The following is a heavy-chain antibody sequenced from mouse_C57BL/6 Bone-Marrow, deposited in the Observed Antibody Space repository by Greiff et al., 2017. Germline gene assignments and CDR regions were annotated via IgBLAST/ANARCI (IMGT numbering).Heavy chain of an antibody. D-gene: IGHD2-4*01. J-gene: IGHJ3*01. CDR3: ARSRGYDYDGWFAY. Sequence: VQLQQSGAELVRPGASVKMSCKASGYTFTDYYINWVKQRTGQGLEWIARIYPGSGNTYYNEKFKGKATLTAEKSSSTAYMQRSSLTSEDSAVYFCARSRGYDYDGWFAYWGQGTLVTVSA. V-gene: IGHV1-76*01. CDR1: GYTFTDYY. CDR2: IYPGSGNT.